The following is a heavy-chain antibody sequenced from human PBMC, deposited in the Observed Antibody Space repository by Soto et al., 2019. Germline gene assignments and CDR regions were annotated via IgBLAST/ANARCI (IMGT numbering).Heavy chain of an antibody. Sequence: ASVKVSCKASGYTFTSYDINRVRQATGQGLEWMGWMNPNSGNTGYAQKFQGRVTMTRNTSISTAYMELSSLRSEDTAVYYCARFVPKQLSLLFDIWGQGTMVTVSS. CDR1: GYTFTSYD. D-gene: IGHD5-18*01. CDR2: MNPNSGNT. J-gene: IGHJ3*02. V-gene: IGHV1-8*01. CDR3: ARFVPKQLSLLFDI.